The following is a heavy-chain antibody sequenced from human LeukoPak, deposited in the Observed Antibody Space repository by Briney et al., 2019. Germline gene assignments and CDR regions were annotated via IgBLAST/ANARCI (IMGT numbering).Heavy chain of an antibody. V-gene: IGHV3-23*01. Sequence: GESLRLSCEASGFTFSSYGMSWVRHAPGEGLEWVAVISGSGGSTTYGDSVQDRWTISRDNSNNNVYLQKISLSDEDSAIYYCVRDSDWGRSDCGGGGTVAT. CDR3: VRDSDWGRSDC. CDR1: GFTFSSYG. CDR2: ISGSGGST. J-gene: IGHJ1*01. D-gene: IGHD3-16*01.